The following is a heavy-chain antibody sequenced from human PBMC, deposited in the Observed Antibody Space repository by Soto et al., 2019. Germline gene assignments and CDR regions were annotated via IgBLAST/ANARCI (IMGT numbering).Heavy chain of an antibody. V-gene: IGHV4-59*01. CDR3: AGGNSSSWYEATFDP. Sequence: PSETLSLTCTVSGGSISSYYWSWIRQPPGKGLEWIGYIYYSGSTNYNPSLKSRVTISVDTSKNQFSLKLSSVTAADTAVYYCAGGNSSSWYEATFDPWGQGTLVTVSS. J-gene: IGHJ5*02. CDR2: IYYSGST. CDR1: GGSISSYY. D-gene: IGHD6-13*01.